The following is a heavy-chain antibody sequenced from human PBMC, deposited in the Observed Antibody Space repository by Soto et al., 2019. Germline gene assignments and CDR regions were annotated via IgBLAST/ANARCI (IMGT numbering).Heavy chain of an antibody. J-gene: IGHJ4*02. CDR1: GFTFNSYS. CDR3: ARGGDSSGSWPRY. V-gene: IGHV3-21*01. Sequence: EVQLVQSGGGLVKPGGSLRLSCAASGFTFNSYSMNWVRQTPGKGLEWVSSVSSSSSYIYYADSVKGRFTISRDNAKNSLYLQMDSLRVEDTAVYYCARGGDSSGSWPRYWGQGILVTVSS. D-gene: IGHD3-22*01. CDR2: VSSSSSYI.